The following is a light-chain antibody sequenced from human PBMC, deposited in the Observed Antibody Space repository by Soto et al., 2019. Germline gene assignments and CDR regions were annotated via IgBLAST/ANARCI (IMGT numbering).Light chain of an antibody. CDR1: SGSIARHY. Sequence: NFMLTQPHSVSESPGKTVTISCTGSSGSIARHYVHWYQQRPGSAPTTVIYENNQRPSGVPGRFSASIDSSSISASLTISSVEAEDDADYHCQSYDSYNQVFGGGTQLTVL. CDR3: QSYDSYNQV. CDR2: ENN. V-gene: IGLV6-57*02. J-gene: IGLJ3*02.